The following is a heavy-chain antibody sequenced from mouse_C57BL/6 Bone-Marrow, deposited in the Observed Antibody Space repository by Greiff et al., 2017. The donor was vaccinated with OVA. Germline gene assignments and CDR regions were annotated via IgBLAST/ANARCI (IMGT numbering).Heavy chain of an antibody. CDR1: GFNIKNTY. CDR2: IDPANGNT. Sequence: EVKLQESVAELVRPGASVKLSCTASGFNIKNTYMHWVKQRPEQGLEWIGRIDPANGNTKYAPKFQGKATITADTSSNTAYLQLSSLTSEDTAIYYCARKWLAPLWYFDVWGTGTTVTVSS. J-gene: IGHJ1*03. CDR3: ARKWLAPLWYFDV. V-gene: IGHV14-3*01. D-gene: IGHD2-2*01.